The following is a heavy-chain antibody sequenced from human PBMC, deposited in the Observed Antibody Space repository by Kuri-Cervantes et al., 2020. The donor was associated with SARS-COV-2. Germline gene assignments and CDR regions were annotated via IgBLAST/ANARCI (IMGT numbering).Heavy chain of an antibody. J-gene: IGHJ4*02. D-gene: IGHD5-18*01. V-gene: IGHV3-7*03. CDR1: GFTVHYYC. CDR3: VRLGAAYVDTLVVMRAVHYFDS. Sequence: GESLKISCAASGFTVHYYCMTWVRQAPGGGLEWVANVKQDGSETYYVESVKGRFTISRDNAKNSLYLQMNSLRADDTAAYYCVRLGAAYVDTLVVMRAVHYFDSWGQGTLVTVSS. CDR2: VKQDGSET.